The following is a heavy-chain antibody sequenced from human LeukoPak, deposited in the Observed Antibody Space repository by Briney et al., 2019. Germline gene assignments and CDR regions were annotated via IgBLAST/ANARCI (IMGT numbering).Heavy chain of an antibody. CDR2: TESDGSRA. D-gene: IGHD3-10*01. V-gene: IGHV3-74*01. Sequence: PGGSLRLSCAASGFTFSNYWMHWVREAPGKARVWVSRTESDGSRASYTDSVKGRFTISRSNVRNTLYMQMNSLRDEDTAIYYCARDQAGAFDIWGQGTMVTVSS. CDR3: ARDQAGAFDI. CDR1: GFTFSNYW. J-gene: IGHJ3*02.